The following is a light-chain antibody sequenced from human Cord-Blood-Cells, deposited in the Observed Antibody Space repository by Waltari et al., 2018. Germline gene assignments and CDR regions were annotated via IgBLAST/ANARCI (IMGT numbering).Light chain of an antibody. CDR2: DFS. V-gene: IGLV2-14*01. CDR1: SSDVGGYNY. CDR3: SSYTSSSTVV. J-gene: IGLJ2*01. Sequence: QSALTQPASVSGSPGQSITISCTGTSSDVGGYNYVSWYQQHPGKAPKLMIYDFSKRPSGVSDRCSRSKSGNTASLTISGLQAEDEADYYCSSYTSSSTVVFGGGTKLTVL.